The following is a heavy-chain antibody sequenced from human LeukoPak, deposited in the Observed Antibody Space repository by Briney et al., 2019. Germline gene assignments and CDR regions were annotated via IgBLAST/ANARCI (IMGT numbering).Heavy chain of an antibody. CDR1: GFTFRSYA. D-gene: IGHD1-26*01. J-gene: IGHJ4*02. V-gene: IGHV3-23*01. CDR2: ISGSGGST. Sequence: GGSLRLSCAASGFTFRSYAMSWVRQAPGKGLEWVSVISGSGGSTYSADSVKGRFTISRDNSKNTLYLQMNSLRAEDTAVYYCAKDTYSTSPYYFDYWGQGTLVTVSS. CDR3: AKDTYSTSPYYFDY.